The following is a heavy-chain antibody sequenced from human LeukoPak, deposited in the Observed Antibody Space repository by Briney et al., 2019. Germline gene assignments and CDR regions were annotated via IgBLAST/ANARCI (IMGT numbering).Heavy chain of an antibody. CDR3: ARDAIYHYYDSSGYYPTLDY. V-gene: IGHV3-7*03. CDR1: GFTFSSYW. J-gene: IGHJ4*02. Sequence: GGSLRLSCAASGFTFSSYWMSWVRQAPGKGLEWVANIKQDGSEKYYVDSVKGRFTISRDNAKNSLYLQMNSLRAEDTAVYYCARDAIYHYYDSSGYYPTLDYWGQGTLVTVSS. CDR2: IKQDGSEK. D-gene: IGHD3-22*01.